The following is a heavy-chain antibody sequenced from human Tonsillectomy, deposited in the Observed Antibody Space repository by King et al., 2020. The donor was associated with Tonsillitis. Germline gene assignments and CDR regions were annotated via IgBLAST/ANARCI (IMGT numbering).Heavy chain of an antibody. V-gene: IGHV3-9*01. CDR3: AKDLYGSGSYDGFDI. J-gene: IGHJ3*02. Sequence: VQLVESGGGLLQPGRSLRLSCAASGFTFDDYAMHWVRQAPGKGLDWVSSINWDGGTIGDAGSVKGRFTISRDNAKNSLYLQMNSLRAEDTALYYCAKDLYGSGSYDGFDIWGQGTMVTVSS. D-gene: IGHD3-10*01. CDR2: INWDGGTI. CDR1: GFTFDDYA.